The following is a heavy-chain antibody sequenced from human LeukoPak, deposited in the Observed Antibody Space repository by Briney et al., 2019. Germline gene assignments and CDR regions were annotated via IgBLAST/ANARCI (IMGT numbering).Heavy chain of an antibody. V-gene: IGHV4-59*01. J-gene: IGHJ4*02. Sequence: SETLSLTCTVSGGSISSYYWSWIRQPPGKGLEWIGYIYYSGSTNYNPSLKSRVTISVDTSKNQFSLKLSSVTAADTAVYYCARGSWEFDYWGQGTLVTVSS. D-gene: IGHD6-13*01. CDR2: IYYSGST. CDR1: GGSISSYY. CDR3: ARGSWEFDY.